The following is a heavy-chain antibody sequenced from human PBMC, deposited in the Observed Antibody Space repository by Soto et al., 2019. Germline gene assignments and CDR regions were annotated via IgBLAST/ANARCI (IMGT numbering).Heavy chain of an antibody. CDR2: IYWDDDK. CDR1: GFSLSTREVG. D-gene: IGHD3-3*01. V-gene: IGHV2-5*02. Sequence: QITLKESGPTLVKPTQTLTLTCTFSGFSLSTREVGVGWIRQPPGKALEWLALIYWDDDKRYSPSLKTRLTITKDTSKNQVVLTMTKMDPVDTATYCCAHVWSGPRIEDYLAYYFTSWGQGTLVTVSS. J-gene: IGHJ4*02. CDR3: AHVWSGPRIEDYLAYYFTS.